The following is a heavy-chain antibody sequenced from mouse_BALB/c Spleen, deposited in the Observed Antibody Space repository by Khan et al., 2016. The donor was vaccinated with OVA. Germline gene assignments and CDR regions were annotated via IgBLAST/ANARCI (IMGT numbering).Heavy chain of an antibody. D-gene: IGHD1-1*01. Sequence: LVESGPELKKPGETVKISCKASGYTFTNYGMNWVKQAPGKGLKWMGWIYTYTGEPTYAVDFKGRFAFSLESSASTAFLQINNLTNDDTATYFCARGSSRAMDYWGQGTSVTVSS. CDR2: IYTYTGEP. CDR3: ARGSSRAMDY. J-gene: IGHJ4*01. CDR1: GYTFTNYG. V-gene: IGHV9-3-1*01.